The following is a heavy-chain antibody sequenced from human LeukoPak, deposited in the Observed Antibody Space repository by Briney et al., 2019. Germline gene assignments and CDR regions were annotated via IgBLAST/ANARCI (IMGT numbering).Heavy chain of an antibody. Sequence: ASVKVSFKTSGYTFTNYPINWVRQAPGQGLEWMGWVNINTGNPTYAQGLTGRFVFSSDTSVSTAYLQISSLKAEDTAVYYCVSSDDTSGYFLYWGQGTLVTVSS. J-gene: IGHJ4*02. CDR3: VSSDDTSGYFLY. V-gene: IGHV7-4-1*02. D-gene: IGHD3-22*01. CDR1: GYTFTNYP. CDR2: VNINTGNP.